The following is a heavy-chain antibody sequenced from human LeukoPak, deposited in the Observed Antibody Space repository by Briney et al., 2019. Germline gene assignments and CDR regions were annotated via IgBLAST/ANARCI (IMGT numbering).Heavy chain of an antibody. CDR1: GDSVSSNSVA. Sequence: SQTLSLTCAISGDSVSSNSVAWNWIRQSSSRGLEWLGRTYYRSQWYYDYAVSLKSRITITPDPSKNQFSLQLNSVTPEDTAVYYCARDVSGTYYNYWGQGTLVTVSS. J-gene: IGHJ4*02. CDR2: TYYRSQWYY. V-gene: IGHV6-1*01. D-gene: IGHD3-10*01. CDR3: ARDVSGTYYNY.